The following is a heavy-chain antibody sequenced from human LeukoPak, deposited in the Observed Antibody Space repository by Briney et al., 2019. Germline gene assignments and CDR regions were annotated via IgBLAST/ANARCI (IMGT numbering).Heavy chain of an antibody. D-gene: IGHD1-26*01. CDR2: ISAYNGNT. V-gene: IGHV1-18*01. Sequence: GASVKVSCKASGYTVTSYGISWVRQAPGLRLECMGWISAYNGNTNYAQKLQGRVTITTDTSTSTAYMELRSLRSDDTAVYYCARVPSGGSSSGDYWGQGTLVTVSS. J-gene: IGHJ4*02. CDR3: ARVPSGGSSSGDY. CDR1: GYTVTSYG.